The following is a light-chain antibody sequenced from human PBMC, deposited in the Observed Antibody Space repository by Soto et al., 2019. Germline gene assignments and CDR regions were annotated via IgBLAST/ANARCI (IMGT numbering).Light chain of an antibody. Sequence: DIQMTQSPSSLSASVGDRVTITCRASQDISNYLAWYQQKPGKVPKLLIYAASTLHSGVPSRFSVSGSGTDFTLTISGLQPEDVANYYCQKYNGAPWTFGQGTKVEIE. CDR2: AAS. CDR3: QKYNGAPWT. J-gene: IGKJ1*01. V-gene: IGKV1-27*01. CDR1: QDISNY.